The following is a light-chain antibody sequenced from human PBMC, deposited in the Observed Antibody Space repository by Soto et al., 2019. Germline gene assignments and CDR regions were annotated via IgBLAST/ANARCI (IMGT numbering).Light chain of an antibody. CDR2: AAS. V-gene: IGKV3-20*01. CDR1: PSVSTNY. CDR3: QQYLSSPEIT. J-gene: IGKJ5*01. Sequence: EIVLTQSPGTLSLSPGERATLFCRASPSVSTNYLAWYQQRPGQAPTLLIYAASNRAAGIPDRFSGSGSGTDFTLNISRLEPEDFAVYYCQQYLSSPEITFGQGTRLEIK.